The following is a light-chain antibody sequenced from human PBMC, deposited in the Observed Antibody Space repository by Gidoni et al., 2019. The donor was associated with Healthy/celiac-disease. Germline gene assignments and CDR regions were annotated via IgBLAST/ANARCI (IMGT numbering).Light chain of an antibody. CDR1: RSVSSY. CDR2: DAS. Sequence: DIVLTQSPATLSLSPGERATLSCRASRSVSSYLSWYQQKPGKAPRLLIYDASNRDTGIPARFSGSGSGTDFTLTISSLEPEDFAVYYCQQRSNWPLTFGGGSKVVIK. CDR3: QQRSNWPLT. J-gene: IGKJ4*01. V-gene: IGKV3-11*01.